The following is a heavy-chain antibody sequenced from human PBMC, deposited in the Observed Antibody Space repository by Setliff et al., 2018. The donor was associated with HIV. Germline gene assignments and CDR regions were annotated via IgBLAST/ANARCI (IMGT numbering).Heavy chain of an antibody. V-gene: IGHV3-33*01. CDR2: VRSNGLDK. CDR3: AREGQWLDVGDAFDI. D-gene: IGHD6-19*01. J-gene: IGHJ3*02. CDR1: GFSFSIYA. Sequence: PGGSLRLSCAASGFSFSIYAMHWVRQAPGKGLEWVAVVRSNGLDKYYADSVRGRFTISRDNSENTLYLQMDSLRDDDTAVYYCAREGQWLDVGDAFDIWGQGTMVTVSS.